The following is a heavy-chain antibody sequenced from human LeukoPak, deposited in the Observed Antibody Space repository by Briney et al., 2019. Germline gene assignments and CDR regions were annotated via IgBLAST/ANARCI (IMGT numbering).Heavy chain of an antibody. CDR2: INHSGST. CDR3: ARGLIRSGSYAFDY. D-gene: IGHD1-26*01. V-gene: IGHV4-34*01. Sequence: PSETLSLTCAVYGGSFSGYYWSWIRQPPGKGLEWIGEINHSGSTNYNPSLKSRVTISVDTSKNQFSLKLSSVTAADTAVYYCARGLIRSGSYAFDYWGQGTLVTVSS. J-gene: IGHJ4*02. CDR1: GGSFSGYY.